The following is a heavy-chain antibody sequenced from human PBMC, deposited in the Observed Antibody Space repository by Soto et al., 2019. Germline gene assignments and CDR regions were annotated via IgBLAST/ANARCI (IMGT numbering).Heavy chain of an antibody. CDR1: GYTFTSYG. D-gene: IGHD3-3*01. CDR2: ISAYNGNT. J-gene: IGHJ3*02. Sequence: ASVKVSCKASGYTFTSYGISWVRQAPGQGLEWMGWISAYNGNTNYAQKLKGRVTMTTDTSTSTAYMELRSLRSDDTAVYYCARDSSYYDFWSGYYNPAAFDIWGQGTMVTVSS. CDR3: ARDSSYYDFWSGYYNPAAFDI. V-gene: IGHV1-18*01.